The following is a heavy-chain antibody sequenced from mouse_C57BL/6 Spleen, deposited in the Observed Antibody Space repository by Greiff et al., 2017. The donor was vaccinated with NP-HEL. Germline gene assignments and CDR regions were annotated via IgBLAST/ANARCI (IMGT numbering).Heavy chain of an antibody. V-gene: IGHV14-4*01. CDR2: IDPENGDT. CDR1: GFNIKDDY. J-gene: IGHJ2*01. D-gene: IGHD1-1*01. Sequence: EVQLQQSGAELVRPGASVKLSCTASGFNIKDDYMHWVKQRPEQGLEWIGWIDPENGDTEYASKFQGKATITADTSSNTAYLQLSSLTSEDTAVYYCTAYYGSSYDYWGQSTTLTVSS. CDR3: TAYYGSSYDY.